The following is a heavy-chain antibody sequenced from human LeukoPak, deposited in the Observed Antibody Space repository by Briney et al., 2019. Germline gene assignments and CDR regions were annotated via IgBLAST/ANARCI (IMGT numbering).Heavy chain of an antibody. CDR3: ARVRGYSSGWYGYYFDY. CDR2: IYYSGSI. CDR1: GGSISSYY. Sequence: SETLSLTCTVSGGSISSYYWSWIRQPPGKGLEWIGYIYYSGSINYNPSLKSRVTISVDTSKNQFSLKLSSVTAADTAVYYCARVRGYSSGWYGYYFDYWGQGTLVTVSS. D-gene: IGHD6-19*01. J-gene: IGHJ4*02. V-gene: IGHV4-59*01.